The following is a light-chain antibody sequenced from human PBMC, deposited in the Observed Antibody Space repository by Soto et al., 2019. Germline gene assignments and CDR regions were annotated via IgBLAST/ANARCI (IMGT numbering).Light chain of an antibody. CDR1: ISNIGNNY. V-gene: IGLV1-51*01. CDR2: YNY. Sequence: QSVLTQPPSVSAAPGQTVTLSCSGTISNIGNNYVSSFQQFPATTPKILLYYNYKRPSGIPDRLSCSNSGTSATLGITGRHTGDEADYYCGTWDTSLSAVVFGGGTKLTVL. J-gene: IGLJ2*01. CDR3: GTWDTSLSAVV.